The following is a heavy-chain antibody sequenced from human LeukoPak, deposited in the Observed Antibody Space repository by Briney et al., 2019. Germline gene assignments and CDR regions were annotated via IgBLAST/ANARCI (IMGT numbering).Heavy chain of an antibody. Sequence: SETLSLTCTASGGSISSYYWSWIRQPPGKGLEWIGYIYYSGSTNYNPSLKSRVTISVDTSKNQFSLKLSSVTAADTAVYYCAREFGGGMDVWGQGTTVTVSS. CDR3: AREFGGGMDV. CDR1: GGSISSYY. D-gene: IGHD3-10*01. J-gene: IGHJ6*02. V-gene: IGHV4-59*01. CDR2: IYYSGST.